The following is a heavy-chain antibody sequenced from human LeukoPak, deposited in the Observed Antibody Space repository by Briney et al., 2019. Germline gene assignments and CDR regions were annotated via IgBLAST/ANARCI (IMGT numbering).Heavy chain of an antibody. J-gene: IGHJ6*04. Sequence: GGSLRLSCAASGFTFSSFAMSWVRQAPGKGLEWVSTISDSGGSTYYADSVRGRFTISRDNSKDTLYVQMNSLRAEDTAVYYCAKDSGVWGKGTTVTVSS. CDR2: ISDSGGST. CDR1: GFTFSSFA. V-gene: IGHV3-23*01. CDR3: AKDSGV.